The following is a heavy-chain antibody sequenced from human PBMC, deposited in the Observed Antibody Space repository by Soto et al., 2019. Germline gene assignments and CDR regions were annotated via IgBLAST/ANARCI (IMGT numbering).Heavy chain of an antibody. CDR3: ARGGYDIWNWFDP. D-gene: IGHD3-9*01. V-gene: IGHV1-3*01. CDR1: GYTFTSYA. Sequence: ALVKVSCKASGYTFTSYAMHWVRQAPGQRLEWMGWINAGNGNTKYSQKFQGRVTITRDTSASTAYMELSSLRSEDTAVYYCARGGYDIWNWFDPWGQGTLVTVSS. CDR2: INAGNGNT. J-gene: IGHJ5*02.